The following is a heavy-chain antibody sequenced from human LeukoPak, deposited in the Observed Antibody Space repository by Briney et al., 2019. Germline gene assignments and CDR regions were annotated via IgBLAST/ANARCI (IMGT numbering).Heavy chain of an antibody. CDR2: IYSGGST. CDR3: ARLLPYYYYMDV. J-gene: IGHJ6*03. V-gene: IGHV3-53*01. Sequence: GGSLRLSCAASGFTFSDYYMSWVRQAPGKGLEWVSVIYSGGSTYYADSVKGRFTISRDNSKNTLYLQMNSLRAEDTAVYYCARLLPYYYYMDVWGKGTTVAISS. CDR1: GFTFSDYY.